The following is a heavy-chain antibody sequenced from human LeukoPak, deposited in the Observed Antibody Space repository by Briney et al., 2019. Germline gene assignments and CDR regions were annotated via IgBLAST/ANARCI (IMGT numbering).Heavy chain of an antibody. CDR3: AKDISVAAARGFDH. CDR2: ISWNSGNI. Sequence: GGSLRLSCAASGFTLSDHYMDWVRQAPGKGLEWVSGISWNSGNIDYADSVKGRFTISRDNAKNSLYLQMNSLRAEDTAMYYCAKDISVAAARGFDHWGQGTLVTVSS. CDR1: GFTLSDHY. J-gene: IGHJ4*02. V-gene: IGHV3-9*01. D-gene: IGHD6-13*01.